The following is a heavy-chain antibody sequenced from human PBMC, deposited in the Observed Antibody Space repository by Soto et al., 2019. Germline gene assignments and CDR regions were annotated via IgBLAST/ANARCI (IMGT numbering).Heavy chain of an antibody. D-gene: IGHD4-4*01. Sequence: GGSLILSCAASGFTFSGYAMSWVRQAPGTGLEWVGFIRSKTYGGTTEYAASVKGRFTISRDDSKSTAYLQMNSLKTEDTAVFYCTREGPEVTKSFYYYYGMDVWGQGTTVTVSS. J-gene: IGHJ6*02. CDR2: IRSKTYGGTT. CDR1: GFTFSGYA. CDR3: TREGPEVTKSFYYYYGMDV. V-gene: IGHV3-49*04.